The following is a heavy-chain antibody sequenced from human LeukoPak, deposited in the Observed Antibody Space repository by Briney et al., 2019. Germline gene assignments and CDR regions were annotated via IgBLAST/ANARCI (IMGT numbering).Heavy chain of an antibody. Sequence: PGGSLRLSCAASGFTFSDSWMTWVRQAPGKGLEWVANINQDESDKYYADSVKGRFTISRDNAKNSLYVQMNSLRVEDTAVYYSARGHYGMDVWGQGTTVTVSS. J-gene: IGHJ6*02. CDR2: INQDESDK. CDR1: GFTFSDSW. V-gene: IGHV3-7*01. CDR3: ARGHYGMDV.